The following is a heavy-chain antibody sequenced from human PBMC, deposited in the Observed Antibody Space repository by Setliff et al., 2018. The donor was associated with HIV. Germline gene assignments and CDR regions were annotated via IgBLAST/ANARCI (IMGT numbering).Heavy chain of an antibody. CDR3: ARLMPNWDYFDY. D-gene: IGHD2-2*01. Sequence: SETLSLTCTVSGYSISSGYYWGWIRQPPGKGLEWIGNIYHSGSTNYNPSLKSRVTISVDTSKNHFSLNVSSLTAADTALYFCARLMPNWDYFDYWGQGTQVTVSS. CDR1: GYSISSGYY. V-gene: IGHV4-38-2*02. CDR2: IYHSGST. J-gene: IGHJ4*02.